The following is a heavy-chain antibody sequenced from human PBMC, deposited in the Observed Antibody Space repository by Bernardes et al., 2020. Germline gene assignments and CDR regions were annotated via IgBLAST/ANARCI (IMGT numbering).Heavy chain of an antibody. J-gene: IGHJ4*02. CDR3: ARDSRSRLHLGELSPFDY. V-gene: IGHV1-18*01. CDR1: GYTFTSYG. D-gene: IGHD3-16*02. Sequence: ASVKVSCKASGYTFTSYGISWVRQAPGQGLEWMGWISAYNGNTNYAQKLQGRVTMTTDTSTSTAYMELRSLRSDDTAVYYCARDSRSRLHLGELSPFDYWGQGTLVTVSS. CDR2: ISAYNGNT.